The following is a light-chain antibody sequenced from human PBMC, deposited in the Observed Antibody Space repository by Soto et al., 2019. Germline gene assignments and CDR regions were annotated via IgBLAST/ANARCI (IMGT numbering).Light chain of an antibody. CDR2: DAS. CDR3: QQYGSSPWT. V-gene: IGKV3-20*01. J-gene: IGKJ1*01. Sequence: EIVLTQSPGTLSLSPGERATLSCRASQSVSSNYLAWYQQKPGQAPRLLIYDASSRATGIPDRFSGSGSGTDFTLTISRLEPEDFAVYYCQQYGSSPWTFGQGTKVESK. CDR1: QSVSSNY.